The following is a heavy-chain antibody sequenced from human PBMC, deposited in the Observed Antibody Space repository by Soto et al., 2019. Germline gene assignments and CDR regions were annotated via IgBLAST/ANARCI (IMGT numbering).Heavy chain of an antibody. CDR3: ARDRSVTGTRGACDI. D-gene: IGHD1-7*01. J-gene: IGHJ3*02. Sequence: QVQLQESGPGLVKPSQTLSLTCTVSGGSISSGGYYWSWIRQHPGKGLEWIGYIYYSGSTYYNPSLKSRVTISVDPSKNQFSLKLSSVTAADTAVYYCARDRSVTGTRGACDIWGQGTMVTVSS. CDR2: IYYSGST. CDR1: GGSISSGGYY. V-gene: IGHV4-31*03.